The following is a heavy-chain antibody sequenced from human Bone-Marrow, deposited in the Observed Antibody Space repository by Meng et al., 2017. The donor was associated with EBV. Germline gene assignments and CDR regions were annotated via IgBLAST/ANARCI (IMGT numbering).Heavy chain of an antibody. V-gene: IGHV1-69*01. J-gene: IGHJ4*02. CDR3: ASESGRGFTPDY. CDR1: GDHFNSDA. CDR2: LIPMTGVA. D-gene: IGHD3-10*01. Sequence: QVQGVQSGAEVKKPGSSVKVACKTSGDHFNSDAISWVRQAPGQGLVWMGGLIPMTGVAHYAQKFQDRVSIIADESTSTHYLELSSLRSEDTAIYFCASESGRGFTPDYWGQGTLVTVSS.